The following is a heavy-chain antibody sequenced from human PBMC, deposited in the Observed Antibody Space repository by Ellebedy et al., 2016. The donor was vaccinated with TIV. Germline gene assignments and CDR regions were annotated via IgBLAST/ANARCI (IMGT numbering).Heavy chain of an antibody. CDR3: AFRGVRGVISYYFDY. D-gene: IGHD3-10*01. J-gene: IGHJ4*02. CDR2: ISGSGDTT. V-gene: IGHV3-23*01. CDR1: GFTFSSYA. Sequence: GESLKISCAASGFTFSSYAMSWVRQAPGKGLEWVSAISGSGDTTYYADSVMGRFTISRDNSKNTLYLQMNSLRAEDTALYYCAFRGVRGVISYYFDYWGQGTLVTVSS.